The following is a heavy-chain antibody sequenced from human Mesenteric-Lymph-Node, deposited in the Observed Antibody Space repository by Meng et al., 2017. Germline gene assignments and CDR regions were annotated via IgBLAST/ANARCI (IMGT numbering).Heavy chain of an antibody. CDR1: GGSISSSIYS. CDR2: MDYRGST. CDR3: ARGELLWDY. Sequence: QFQLPESGPGLGKTAETLALTCSLSGGSISSSIYSWGWIRQPPGKGLEWIGYMDYRGSTFYNPSLKSRVTISVDTSKNQFSLKLSSVTAADTAVYFCARGELLWDYWGQGTLVTVSS. D-gene: IGHD2-2*01. J-gene: IGHJ4*02. V-gene: IGHV4-30-4*08.